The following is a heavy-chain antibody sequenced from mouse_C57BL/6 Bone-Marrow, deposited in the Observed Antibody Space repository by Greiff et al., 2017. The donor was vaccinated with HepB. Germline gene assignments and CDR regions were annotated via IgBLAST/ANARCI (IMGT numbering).Heavy chain of an antibody. CDR1: GYTFTSYG. J-gene: IGHJ3*01. CDR3: AREDYDVCAY. V-gene: IGHV1-81*01. CDR2: IYPRSGNT. D-gene: IGHD2-4*01. Sequence: QVHLKQSGAELARPGASVKLSCKASGYTFTSYGISWVKQRTGQGLEWIGEIYPRSGNTYYNEKFKGKATLTADKSSSTAYMELRSLTSEDSAVYFCAREDYDVCAYWGQGTLVTVSA.